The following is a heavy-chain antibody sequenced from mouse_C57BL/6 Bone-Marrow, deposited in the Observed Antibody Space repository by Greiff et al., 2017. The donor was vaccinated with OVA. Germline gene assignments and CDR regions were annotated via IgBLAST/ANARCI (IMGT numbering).Heavy chain of an antibody. D-gene: IGHD2-4*01. Sequence: EVHLVESEGGLVQPGSSMKLSCTASGFTFSDYYMAWVRQVPEKGLEWVANINYDGSSTYYLDSLKSRFIISRDNAKNILYLQMSSLKSEDTATYYCARDGLRQGYFDVWGTGTTVTVSS. V-gene: IGHV5-16*01. CDR2: INYDGSST. CDR3: ARDGLRQGYFDV. J-gene: IGHJ1*03. CDR1: GFTFSDYY.